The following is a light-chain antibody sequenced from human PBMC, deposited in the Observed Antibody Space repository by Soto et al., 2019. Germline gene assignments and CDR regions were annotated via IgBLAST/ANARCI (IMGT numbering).Light chain of an antibody. Sequence: EIVLTQSPGTLSLSPGERATLSCRASQSVRNNYLAWYQQKPGQAPRFLIYATSNRATGIPDRFSGGGSGTDFTLTISSLQPEDVATYYCQHYDHLPITFGQGTRLEIK. J-gene: IGKJ5*01. CDR2: ATS. V-gene: IGKV3-20*01. CDR1: QSVRNNY. CDR3: QHYDHLPIT.